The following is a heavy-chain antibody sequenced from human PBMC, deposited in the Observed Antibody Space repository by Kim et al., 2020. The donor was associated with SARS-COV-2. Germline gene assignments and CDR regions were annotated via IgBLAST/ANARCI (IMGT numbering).Heavy chain of an antibody. D-gene: IGHD1-26*01. V-gene: IGHV1-3*01. CDR3: ARFPQASSKDVG. CDR1: GYTFTSYA. Sequence: ASVKVSCKASGYTFTSYAMHWVRQAPGQRLEWMGWINAGNGNTKYSQKFQGRVTITRDTSASTAYMELSSLRSEDTAVYYCARFPQASSKDVGWGQGTLVTVSS. CDR2: INAGNGNT. J-gene: IGHJ4*02.